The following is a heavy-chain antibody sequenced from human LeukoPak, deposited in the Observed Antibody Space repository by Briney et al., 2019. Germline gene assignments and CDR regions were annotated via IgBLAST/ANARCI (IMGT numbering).Heavy chain of an antibody. Sequence: PSQTLSLTCTVSGGSISSGSYYWSWIRQPAGKGLEWIGRIYTSGSTNYNPSLKSRVTISVDTSKNQFSLKLSSVTAADTAVYYCAREIAGYYDSSGYPGFDYWGQGTLVTVSS. J-gene: IGHJ4*02. D-gene: IGHD3-22*01. V-gene: IGHV4-61*02. CDR1: GGSISSGSYY. CDR2: IYTSGST. CDR3: AREIAGYYDSSGYPGFDY.